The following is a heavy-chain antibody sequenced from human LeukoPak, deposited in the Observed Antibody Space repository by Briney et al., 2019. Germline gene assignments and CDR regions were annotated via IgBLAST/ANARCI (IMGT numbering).Heavy chain of an antibody. Sequence: GGSLRLSCAASGFTFSSAWMSWVRQAPGKGLEWVGRVRSKTDGGTSDYAAAVEGRFTIWRDDSTNTLFLQMNSLKTDDTAKYYCTSDPGLGGLNSDAFDMWGQGTLVTVSS. V-gene: IGHV3-15*01. J-gene: IGHJ3*02. CDR2: VRSKTDGGTS. CDR1: GFTFSSAW. CDR3: TSDPGLGGLNSDAFDM. D-gene: IGHD3-10*01.